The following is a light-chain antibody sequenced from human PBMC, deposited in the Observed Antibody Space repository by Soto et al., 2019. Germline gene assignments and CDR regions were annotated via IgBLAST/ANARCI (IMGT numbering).Light chain of an antibody. CDR2: GAS. Sequence: EIVLTQSPGTLSLSPGERATLSCRASQSVSSSYLAWYQHKPGQAPRLLIYGASSRATGIPDRFSGSGSGTDFTLTIRRLEPEDFAVYYCQVSGRSALYNLGQGTRLEIK. V-gene: IGKV3-20*01. CDR1: QSVSSSY. J-gene: IGKJ2*01. CDR3: QVSGRSALYN.